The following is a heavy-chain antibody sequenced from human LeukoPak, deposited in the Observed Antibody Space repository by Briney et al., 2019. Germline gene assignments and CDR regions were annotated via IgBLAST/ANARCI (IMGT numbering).Heavy chain of an antibody. V-gene: IGHV4-59*01. Sequence: KTSETLSLTCSVSGGSISSSYWSWIRQPPGKGLEWIGYIYYSGSTNYNPSLKSRVTISVDTSKNQFSLKLTSVTAADTAVYYCARVPSSYADYWGQGTLVTVSS. CDR1: GGSISSSY. CDR3: ARVPSSYADY. D-gene: IGHD3-16*01. J-gene: IGHJ4*02. CDR2: IYYSGST.